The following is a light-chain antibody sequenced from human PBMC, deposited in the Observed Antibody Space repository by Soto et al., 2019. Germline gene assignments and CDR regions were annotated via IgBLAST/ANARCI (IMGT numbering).Light chain of an antibody. Sequence: ETVMTQSPATLSVSPGERATLSCTASPSVSSNLVWYQQRPGRAPRLLIYGASTRATGISARFSGSGSGTEFTLTISSLQSEDFAVYYCQQYKHWPRTFGQGTKVEIK. CDR3: QQYKHWPRT. V-gene: IGKV3-15*01. CDR2: GAS. J-gene: IGKJ1*01. CDR1: PSVSSN.